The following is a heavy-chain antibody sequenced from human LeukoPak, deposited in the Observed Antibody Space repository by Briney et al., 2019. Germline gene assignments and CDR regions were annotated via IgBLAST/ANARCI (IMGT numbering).Heavy chain of an antibody. CDR3: AKEGITTVAFDI. CDR1: GFTFDDYG. Sequence: GGSLRLSCAASGFTFDDYGMSWVRQAPGKGLEWVSGISWNSGSIGYADSVKGRFTISRDNAKNSLYLQMNSLRAEDTALYYCAKEGITTVAFDIWGQGTMVTVSS. V-gene: IGHV3-9*01. D-gene: IGHD3-22*01. CDR2: ISWNSGSI. J-gene: IGHJ3*02.